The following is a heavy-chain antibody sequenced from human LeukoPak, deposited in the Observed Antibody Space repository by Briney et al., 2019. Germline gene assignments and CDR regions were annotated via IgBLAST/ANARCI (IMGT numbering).Heavy chain of an antibody. V-gene: IGHV1-18*01. J-gene: IGHJ6*03. Sequence: RASVKVSCKASGYTFTSYGISRVRQAPGQGLEWMGWISAYNGNTNYVQKLQGRVTMTTDTSTSTAYMELRSLRSDDTAVYYCARDAVPIVVVPAAPAGPGGYYYYYYMDVWGKGTTVTVSS. CDR2: ISAYNGNT. CDR1: GYTFTSYG. CDR3: ARDAVPIVVVPAAPAGPGGYYYYYYMDV. D-gene: IGHD2-2*01.